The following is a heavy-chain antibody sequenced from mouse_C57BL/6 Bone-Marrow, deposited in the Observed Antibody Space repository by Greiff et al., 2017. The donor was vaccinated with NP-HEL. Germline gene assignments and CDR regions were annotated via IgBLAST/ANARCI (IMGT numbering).Heavy chain of an antibody. D-gene: IGHD1-1*01. CDR1: GYTFTSYW. J-gene: IGHJ2*01. Sequence: VKMQQPGAELVRPGSSVKLSCKASGYTFTSYWMHWVKQRPIQGLEWIGNIDPSDSETHYNQKFKDKATLTVDKSSSTAYMQLSSLTSEDSAVYYCATYYYGSSRYYFDYWGQGTTLTVSS. V-gene: IGHV1-52*01. CDR3: ATYYYGSSRYYFDY. CDR2: IDPSDSET.